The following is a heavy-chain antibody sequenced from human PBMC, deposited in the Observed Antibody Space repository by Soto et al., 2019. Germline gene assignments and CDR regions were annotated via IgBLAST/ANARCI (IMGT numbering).Heavy chain of an antibody. Sequence: AGGSLRLSCAASGFTFSSYGMHWVRQAPGKGLEWVAVISYDGSNKYYADSVKGRFTISRDNSKNTLYLQMNSLRAEDTAVYYCARGAYYYGMDVWGQGTTVTVSS. J-gene: IGHJ6*02. V-gene: IGHV3-30*03. D-gene: IGHD1-26*01. CDR1: GFTFSSYG. CDR3: ARGAYYYGMDV. CDR2: ISYDGSNK.